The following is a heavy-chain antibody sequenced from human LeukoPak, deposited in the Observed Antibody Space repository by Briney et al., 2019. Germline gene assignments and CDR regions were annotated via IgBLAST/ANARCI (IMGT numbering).Heavy chain of an antibody. CDR1: GYTFTGYY. CDR2: INPNSGGT. Sequence: GASVKVSCKASGYTFTGYYMHWVRQAPGQGLEWMGWINPNSGGTNYAQKFQGRVTITRDTSASTAYMELSSLRSEDTAVYYCARVRFGELLYDAFDIWGQGTMVTVSA. CDR3: ARVRFGELLYDAFDI. J-gene: IGHJ3*02. V-gene: IGHV1-2*02. D-gene: IGHD3-10*01.